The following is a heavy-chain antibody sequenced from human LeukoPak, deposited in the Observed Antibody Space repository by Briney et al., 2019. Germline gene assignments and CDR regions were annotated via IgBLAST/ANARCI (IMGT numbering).Heavy chain of an antibody. CDR2: ISYDGSNK. D-gene: IGHD6-6*01. CDR3: ARAQARTLGYFDY. V-gene: IGHV3-30*04. Sequence: GGSLRLSCAASGFTFSSYAMHWVRQAPGKGLEWVAVISYDGSNKYYADSVKGRFTISRDNSKNTLYLQMNSLRAEDTAVYYCARAQARTLGYFDYWGQGTLVTVSS. J-gene: IGHJ4*02. CDR1: GFTFSSYA.